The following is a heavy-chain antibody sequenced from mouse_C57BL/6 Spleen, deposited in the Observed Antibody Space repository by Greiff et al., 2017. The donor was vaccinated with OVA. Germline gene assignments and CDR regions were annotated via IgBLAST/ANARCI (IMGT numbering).Heavy chain of an antibody. J-gene: IGHJ3*01. CDR3: ARSAKDYSNWFAY. V-gene: IGHV1-18*01. Sequence: VQLQQSGPELVKPGASVKIPCKASRYTFTDYNMDWVKQSHGKSLEWIGDINPNNGGTIYNQKFKGKATLTVDKSSSTAYMELRSLTSEDTAVYYCARSAKDYSNWFAYWGQGTLVTVSA. CDR2: INPNNGGT. D-gene: IGHD2-5*01. CDR1: RYTFTDYN.